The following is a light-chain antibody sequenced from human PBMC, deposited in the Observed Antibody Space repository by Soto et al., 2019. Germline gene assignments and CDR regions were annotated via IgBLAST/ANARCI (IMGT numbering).Light chain of an antibody. CDR1: SSNIGDNA. CDR2: YDD. J-gene: IGLJ3*02. Sequence: QSVLTQPPSVSEAPRQTVTISCSGSSSNIGDNAVNWYQQLPGKAPKLLIYYDDLLPAGVSELFSCSNSGASASLAISVLQSEDEAYYYCAAWDDSMNAGVFGGGTQLTVL. CDR3: AAWDDSMNAGV. V-gene: IGLV1-36*01.